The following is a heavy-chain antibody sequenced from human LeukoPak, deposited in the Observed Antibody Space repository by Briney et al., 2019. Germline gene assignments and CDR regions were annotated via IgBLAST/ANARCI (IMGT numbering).Heavy chain of an antibody. J-gene: IGHJ4*02. V-gene: IGHV4-4*07. CDR1: GGSISSYY. CDR2: IYTSGST. CDR3: ARGPWRSGFDY. Sequence: SETLSLTCTVSGGSISSYYWSWIRQPAGKGLEWIGRIYTSGSTNYNPSLKSRVTMSVDTSKNQFSLKLSPVSAADTAVYYCARGPWRSGFDYWGQGTLVTVSS. D-gene: IGHD3-3*01.